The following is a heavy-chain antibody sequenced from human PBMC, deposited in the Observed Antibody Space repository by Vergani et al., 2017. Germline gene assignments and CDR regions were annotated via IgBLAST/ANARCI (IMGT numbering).Heavy chain of an antibody. J-gene: IGHJ6*02. CDR1: GFSLNSRGVR. D-gene: IGHD3-9*01. Sequence: QVTLRESGPARVEVTQTLTLTCTFSGFSLNSRGVRLNWVRQPPGKALEWLALIDWDGDTYYTSSLRPRLTVSKDPTQNRVVLRMTNVGPVDTATYFCTLEVGEVPTGFYSDLFSGMDVWGHGATVTVSS. CDR2: IDWDGDT. V-gene: IGHV2-70*20. CDR3: TLEVGEVPTGFYSDLFSGMDV.